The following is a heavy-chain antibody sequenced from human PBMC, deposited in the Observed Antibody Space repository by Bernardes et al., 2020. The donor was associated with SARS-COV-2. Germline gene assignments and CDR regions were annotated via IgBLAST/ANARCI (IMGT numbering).Heavy chain of an antibody. V-gene: IGHV3-74*01. Sequence: GGSLRLSRAASGFTFRTYWMHWVRQAPGKGLAWVSRLNEDGSRTDYADSVKGRFTISRDNAKNTLYLQMNSLGADDTAVYYCASDLSGKDDYWGQGTLVTVSS. D-gene: IGHD1-1*01. CDR2: LNEDGSRT. J-gene: IGHJ4*02. CDR1: GFTFRTYW. CDR3: ASDLSGKDDY.